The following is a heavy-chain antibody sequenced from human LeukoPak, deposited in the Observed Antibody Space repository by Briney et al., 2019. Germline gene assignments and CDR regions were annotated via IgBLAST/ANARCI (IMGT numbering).Heavy chain of an antibody. CDR1: GFTFNSYG. Sequence: GRSLRLSCAASGFTFNSYGMFWVRQAPGRGLEWVAFIWPDGSNKLYGDSVKGRFTISRDNSKNTVYLQMNSLRAEDTAVYYCARDYCRTTSCLESWGQGTLVTVSS. D-gene: IGHD2-2*01. CDR2: IWPDGSNK. V-gene: IGHV3-33*01. J-gene: IGHJ4*02. CDR3: ARDYCRTTSCLES.